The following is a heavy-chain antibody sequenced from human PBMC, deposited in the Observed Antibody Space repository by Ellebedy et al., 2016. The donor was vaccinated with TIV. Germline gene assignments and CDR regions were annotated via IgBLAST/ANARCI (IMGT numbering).Heavy chain of an antibody. Sequence: GESLKISCAASGFTFTNAWMNWARQAPGKGLEWLAYISTDSGAIYYADSVKGRFTISRDNAKNSLYLQMDSLRAEDTAVYYCASGFMYCSAKRCSTHWGQGTLVAVSS. J-gene: IGHJ4*02. CDR3: ASGFMYCSAKRCSTH. CDR2: ISTDSGAI. D-gene: IGHD2-15*01. CDR1: GFTFTNAW. V-gene: IGHV3-48*01.